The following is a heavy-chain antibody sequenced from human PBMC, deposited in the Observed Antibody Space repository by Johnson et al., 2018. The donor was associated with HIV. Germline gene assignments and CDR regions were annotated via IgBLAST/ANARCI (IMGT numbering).Heavy chain of an antibody. D-gene: IGHD3-3*01. CDR3: ATDRYYNFWSGSGHAAFDI. CDR2: ITQDGSEK. CDR1: GFTFSSYW. Sequence: VQLVESGGGLVQPGGSLRLSCAASGFTFSSYWMSWVRQAPGKGLEWVANITQDGSEKYYVDSVKGRFTISRDKAKNSLYLQMNNLRVEDTAVYYCATDRYYNFWSGSGHAAFDIWGQGTMVTVSS. V-gene: IGHV3-7*01. J-gene: IGHJ3*02.